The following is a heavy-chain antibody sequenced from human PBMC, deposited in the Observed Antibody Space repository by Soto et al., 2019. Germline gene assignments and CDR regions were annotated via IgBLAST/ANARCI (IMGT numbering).Heavy chain of an antibody. Sequence: QVQLVQSGAEVKKPGSSVKVSCKASGGTFSSYAISWVRQAPGQGLEWMGGIIPIFGTANYAQKFQGRVTITADESTSTAYMELRSLRSEDTAVYCGARASGIAAAGDYYYGMDVWGQGTTVTVSS. D-gene: IGHD6-13*01. CDR1: GGTFSSYA. CDR2: IIPIFGTA. V-gene: IGHV1-69*01. CDR3: ARASGIAAAGDYYYGMDV. J-gene: IGHJ6*02.